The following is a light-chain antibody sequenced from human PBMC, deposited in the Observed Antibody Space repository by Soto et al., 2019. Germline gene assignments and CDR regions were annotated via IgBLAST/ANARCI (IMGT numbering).Light chain of an antibody. Sequence: EIVLTQSPATLSLSPGEGATLSCRASQSVSSYYLAWYQQIPGQAPRLLISGASGRATGTPDRFSGSASGTDFTLTISRLEPEDFAVYYCQQYGSSPLTFGGGTKVDIK. V-gene: IGKV3-20*01. CDR1: QSVSSYY. J-gene: IGKJ4*01. CDR3: QQYGSSPLT. CDR2: GAS.